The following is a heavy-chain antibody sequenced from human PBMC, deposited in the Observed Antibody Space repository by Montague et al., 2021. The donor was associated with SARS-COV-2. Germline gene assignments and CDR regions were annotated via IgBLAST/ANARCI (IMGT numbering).Heavy chain of an antibody. D-gene: IGHD3-3*01. J-gene: IGHJ6*03. V-gene: IGHV4-4*07. CDR3: AREGGITIFGVVIGSPYYYYMDV. Sequence: SETLSLTCTVSGGSISSYYWSWIRQPAGKGLEWIGRIYTSGSTXXXPSXXXRVTMSVVTSKNQFSLKLSSVTAADTAVYYCAREGGITIFGVVIGSPYYYYMDVWGKGTTVTVSS. CDR2: IYTSGST. CDR1: GGSISSYY.